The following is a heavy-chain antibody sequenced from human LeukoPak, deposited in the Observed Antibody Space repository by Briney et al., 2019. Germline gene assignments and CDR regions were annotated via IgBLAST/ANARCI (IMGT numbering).Heavy chain of an antibody. CDR1: GASISSYY. J-gene: IGHJ4*02. V-gene: IGHV4-59*08. CDR3: ARVGHIVAAGTYDW. CDR2: ISYSGSP. D-gene: IGHD6-13*01. Sequence: SETLSLTCTVSGASISSYYWSWIRQPPGNGLEWIGYISYSGSPNYNPSLKSRVTISADTSKNQSSLNLSSVTAADTAVYYCARVGHIVAAGTYDWWGQGTLVTVSS.